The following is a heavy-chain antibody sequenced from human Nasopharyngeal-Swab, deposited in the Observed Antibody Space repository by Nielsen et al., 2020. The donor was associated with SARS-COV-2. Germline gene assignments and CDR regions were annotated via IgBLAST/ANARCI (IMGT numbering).Heavy chain of an antibody. J-gene: IGHJ5*02. V-gene: IGHV4-59*08. D-gene: IGHD2-2*01. Sequence: SETLSLTCTVSGGSISRYYWSWIRQPPGKGLEWIGYIYYSGSTNYNPSLKSRVTISVDTSKNQFSLKLSSVTAADTAVYYCARGRYCSSTSCSRLHWFDPWGQGTLVTVSS. CDR2: IYYSGST. CDR1: GGSISRYY. CDR3: ARGRYCSSTSCSRLHWFDP.